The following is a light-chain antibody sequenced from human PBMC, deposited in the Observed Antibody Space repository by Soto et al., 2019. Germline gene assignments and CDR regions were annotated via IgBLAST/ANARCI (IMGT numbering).Light chain of an antibody. CDR1: QSISSY. Sequence: DFQMTQSASSLSASVGDRVTITCRASQSISSYLNWYQQKPGKAPKLLIYAPSSLQSGVPTRFSGSGSGTDLHITISNLQPEDFTTYYRHQSYSTLTFRPRTKVDIK. V-gene: IGKV1-39*01. CDR3: HQSYSTLT. CDR2: APS. J-gene: IGKJ3*01.